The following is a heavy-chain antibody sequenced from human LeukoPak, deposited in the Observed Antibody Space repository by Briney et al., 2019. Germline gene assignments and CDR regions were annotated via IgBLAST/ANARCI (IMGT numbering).Heavy chain of an antibody. CDR1: GGTFSSYA. CDR2: IIPIFGTA. CDR3: AREPDQGGVTFLDY. Sequence: SVKVSCKASGGTFSSYAMSWVRQAPGQGLEWMGGIIPIFGTANYAQKFQGRVTITADESTSTAYMELSSLRSEDTAVYYCAREPDQGGVTFLDYWGQGTPVTVSS. D-gene: IGHD4-23*01. V-gene: IGHV1-69*01. J-gene: IGHJ4*02.